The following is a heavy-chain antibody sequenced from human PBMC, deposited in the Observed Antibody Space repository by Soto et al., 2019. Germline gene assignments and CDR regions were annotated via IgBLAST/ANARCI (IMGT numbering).Heavy chain of an antibody. D-gene: IGHD3-10*01. V-gene: IGHV1-24*01. CDR2: FDPEDGET. CDR1: GYTLTELS. J-gene: IGHJ4*02. CDR3: ATALGSSWPLIDY. Sequence: ASVKVSCKVSGYTLTELSMHCVRQAPGKGLEWMGGFDPEDGETIYAQKFQGRVTMTEDTSTDTAYMELSSLRSEDTAVYYCATALGSSWPLIDYWGQGTLVTVSS.